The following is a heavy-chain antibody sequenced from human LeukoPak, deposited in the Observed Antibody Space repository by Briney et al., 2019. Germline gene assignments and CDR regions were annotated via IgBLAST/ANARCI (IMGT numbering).Heavy chain of an antibody. V-gene: IGHV4-39*01. CDR2: IYYSGST. J-gene: IGHJ5*02. CDR1: GGSISSSSYY. Sequence: SETLSLTCTVSGGSISSSSYYWGWIRQPPGKGLEWIGSIYYSGSTYYNPSLKSRVTISVDTSKNQFSLKLGSVTAADTAVYYCARQDYGDYVGWFDPWGQGTLVTVSS. D-gene: IGHD4-17*01. CDR3: ARQDYGDYVGWFDP.